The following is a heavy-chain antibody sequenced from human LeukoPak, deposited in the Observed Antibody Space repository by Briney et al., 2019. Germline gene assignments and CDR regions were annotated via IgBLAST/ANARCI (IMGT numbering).Heavy chain of an antibody. CDR1: GYTLTELS. CDR2: FDPEDGET. CDR3: ATVLKGSGWYLSYFDY. Sequence: ASVKVSCKVSGYTLTELSMHWVRQAPGKGLEWMGGFDPEDGETIYAQKFQGRVTMTEDTSTDTAYMELSSLRSEDTAVYYCATVLKGSGWYLSYFDYWGQGTLVTVSS. J-gene: IGHJ4*02. D-gene: IGHD6-19*01. V-gene: IGHV1-24*01.